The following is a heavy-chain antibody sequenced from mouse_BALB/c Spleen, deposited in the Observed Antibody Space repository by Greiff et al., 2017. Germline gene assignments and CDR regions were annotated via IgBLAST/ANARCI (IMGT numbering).Heavy chain of an antibody. CDR3: ARGVGRHYFDD. CDR2: ISTYYGDA. CDR1: GYTFTDYA. D-gene: IGHD4-1*01. J-gene: IGHJ2*01. Sequence: QVQLQQSGAELVRPGVSVKISCKGSGYTFTDYAMHWVKQSHAKSLEWIGVISTYYGDASYNQKFKGKATMTVDKSSSTAYMELARLTSEDSAIYYCARGVGRHYFDDWGQGTTLTVSS. V-gene: IGHV1S137*01.